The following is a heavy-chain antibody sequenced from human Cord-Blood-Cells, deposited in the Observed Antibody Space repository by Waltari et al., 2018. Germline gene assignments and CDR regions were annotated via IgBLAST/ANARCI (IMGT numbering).Heavy chain of an antibody. Sequence: QVQLQQWGAGLLKPSETLSLTCAVYGGSFSGYYWSWIRQPPGKGLEWIGEINHSGSNNYNPSLKSRVTISVDTSKNQFSLKLSSVTAADTAVYYCARHDYYDSSGYSPWGQGTLVTVSS. CDR1: GGSFSGYY. J-gene: IGHJ5*02. V-gene: IGHV4-34*01. CDR2: INHSGSN. CDR3: ARHDYYDSSGYSP. D-gene: IGHD3-22*01.